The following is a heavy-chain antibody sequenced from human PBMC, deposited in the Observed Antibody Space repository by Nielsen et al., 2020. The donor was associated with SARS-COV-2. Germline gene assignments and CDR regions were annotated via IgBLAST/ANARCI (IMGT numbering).Heavy chain of an antibody. CDR3: ARGALLWFGELLYPLWYFDY. Sequence: SETLSLTCAVYGGSFSGYYCSWIRQPPGKGLEWIGEINHSGSTNYNPSLKSRVTISVDTSKNQFSLKLSSVTAADTAVYYCARGALLWFGELLYPLWYFDYWGQGTLVTVSS. CDR1: GGSFSGYY. CDR2: INHSGST. D-gene: IGHD3-10*01. J-gene: IGHJ4*02. V-gene: IGHV4-34*01.